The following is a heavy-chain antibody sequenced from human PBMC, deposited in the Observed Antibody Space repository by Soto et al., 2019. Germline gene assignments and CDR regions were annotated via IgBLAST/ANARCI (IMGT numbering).Heavy chain of an antibody. Sequence: EVQLVESGGGLVQPGGSLRLSCAASEFTFSSYWMHWVRQAPGKGLVWVSRISSDGSSTNHADSVKGRFTVSRDDAKNTLYLQMNSLRAEDTAVYYCARAGQLRNGMDVWGQGTMVTASS. CDR3: ARAGQLRNGMDV. CDR2: ISSDGSST. D-gene: IGHD1-1*01. CDR1: EFTFSSYW. J-gene: IGHJ6*02. V-gene: IGHV3-74*01.